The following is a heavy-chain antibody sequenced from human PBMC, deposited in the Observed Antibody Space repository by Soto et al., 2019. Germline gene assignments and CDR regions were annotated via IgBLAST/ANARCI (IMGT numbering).Heavy chain of an antibody. CDR1: GFTFSSYS. CDR3: AGGNAPYYYYYGMDV. D-gene: IGHD2-2*01. CDR2: ISSSSSTI. Sequence: GGSLRLSRAASGFTFSSYSMNWVRQAPGKGLEWVSYISSSSSTIYYADSVKGRFTISRDNAKNSLYLQMNSLRDEDTAVYYCAGGNAPYYYYYGMDVWGQGTTVTVSS. J-gene: IGHJ6*02. V-gene: IGHV3-48*02.